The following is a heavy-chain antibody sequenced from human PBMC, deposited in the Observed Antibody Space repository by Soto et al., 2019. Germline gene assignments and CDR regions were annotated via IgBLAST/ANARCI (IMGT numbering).Heavy chain of an antibody. J-gene: IGHJ1*01. CDR3: ARSYSSSSESAEYFQH. CDR1: GFTFSSYG. D-gene: IGHD6-6*01. Sequence: GGSLRLSCAASGFTFSSYGMHWVRQAPGKGLEWVAVIWYDGSNKYYADSVKGRFTISRDNSKNTLYLQMNSLRAEDTAVYYCARSYSSSSESAEYFQHWGQGTLVTVSS. CDR2: IWYDGSNK. V-gene: IGHV3-33*01.